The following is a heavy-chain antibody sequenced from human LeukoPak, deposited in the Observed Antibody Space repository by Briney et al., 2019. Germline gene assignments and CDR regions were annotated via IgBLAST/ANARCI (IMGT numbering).Heavy chain of an antibody. CDR1: GLTFSDYY. V-gene: IGHV3-11*04. D-gene: IGHD1-26*01. J-gene: IGHJ6*03. CDR2: ISSSGSTI. Sequence: PGGSLRLSCAASGLTFSDYYMSWIRQAPGRGLEWVSYISSSGSTIYYADSVKGRFTISRDNAKNSLYLQMNSLRAEDTAVYYCARATWDPNYYYYMDVWGKGTTVTISS. CDR3: ARATWDPNYYYYMDV.